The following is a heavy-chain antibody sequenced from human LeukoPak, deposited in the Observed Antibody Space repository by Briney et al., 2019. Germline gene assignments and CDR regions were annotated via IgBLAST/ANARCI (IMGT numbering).Heavy chain of an antibody. J-gene: IGHJ4*02. D-gene: IGHD2-15*01. CDR2: IKQDGSEK. V-gene: IGHV3-7*03. Sequence: GGSLRLSCAASGFTFSDYYMSWVRQAPGKGLEWVANIKQDGSEKYYVDSVKGRFTISRDNAKNSLYLQMNSLRAEDTAVYYCLCWHFDYWGQGTLVTVSS. CDR1: GFTFSDYY. CDR3: LCWHFDY.